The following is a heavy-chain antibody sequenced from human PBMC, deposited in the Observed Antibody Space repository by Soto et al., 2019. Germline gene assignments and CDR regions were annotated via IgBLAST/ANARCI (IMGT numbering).Heavy chain of an antibody. CDR1: GYTFTSYG. J-gene: IGHJ5*02. CDR3: ARGRCSGGSCYWFDP. Sequence: ASGYTFTSYGISWVRQAPGQGLEWMGWISAYNGNTNYAQKLQGRVTMTTDTSTSTAYMELRSLRSDDTSVYYCARGRCSGGSCYWFDPWGQGTLVTVSS. D-gene: IGHD2-15*01. CDR2: ISAYNGNT. V-gene: IGHV1-18*01.